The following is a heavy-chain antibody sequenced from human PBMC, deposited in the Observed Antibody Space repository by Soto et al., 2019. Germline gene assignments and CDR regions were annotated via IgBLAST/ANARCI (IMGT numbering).Heavy chain of an antibody. CDR1: GYSISSGYY. J-gene: IGHJ4*02. CDR3: ARVGQQLDIFDY. V-gene: IGHV4-38-2*01. D-gene: IGHD6-13*01. Sequence: SETLSLTCAVSGYSISSGYYWGWIRQPPGKGLEWIGSIYHSGSTYYNPSLKSRVTISVDRSKNQFSLKLSSVTAADTAVYYCARVGQQLDIFDYWGQGTLVTVSS. CDR2: IYHSGST.